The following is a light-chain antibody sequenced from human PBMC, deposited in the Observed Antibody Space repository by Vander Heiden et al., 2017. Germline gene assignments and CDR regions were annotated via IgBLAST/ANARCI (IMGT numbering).Light chain of an antibody. Sequence: DIQMTQSPSSVSASVGDRVTITCRASQGISSWLAWYQQKPGKAPKLLIYAASSLQRGVRSRFSGSGAGTDVTLTISSRQPEDFETYYCQQANRFHPSITFGGGTKVEIK. J-gene: IGKJ4*01. V-gene: IGKV1-12*01. CDR3: QQANRFHPSIT. CDR2: AAS. CDR1: QGISSW.